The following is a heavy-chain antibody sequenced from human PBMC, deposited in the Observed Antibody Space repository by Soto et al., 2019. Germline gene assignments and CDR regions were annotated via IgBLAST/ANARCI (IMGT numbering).Heavy chain of an antibody. J-gene: IGHJ4*02. CDR3: ARHVAAAGTDY. CDR1: GGSISSGDYY. V-gene: IGHV4-61*08. CDR2: IYYSGST. Sequence: SETLSLTCTVSGGSISSGDYYWSWIRQPPGKGLEWIGYIYYSGSTNYNPSLKSRVTISVDTSENQFSLKLSSVTAADTAVYYCARHVAAAGTDYWGQGTLVTVSS. D-gene: IGHD6-13*01.